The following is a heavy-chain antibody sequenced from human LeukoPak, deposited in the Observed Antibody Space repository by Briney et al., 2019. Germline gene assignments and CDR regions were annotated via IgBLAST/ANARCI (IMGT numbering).Heavy chain of an antibody. CDR3: ARTAARRFDY. Sequence: MHWVRQAPGXGLEWMGIINPTGGSTTYAQKFQGRVTMTRDTSTSTVYMELSSLRSDDTAVYYCARTAARRFDYWGQGTLVTVSS. V-gene: IGHV1-46*01. D-gene: IGHD6-6*01. J-gene: IGHJ4*02. CDR2: INPTGGST.